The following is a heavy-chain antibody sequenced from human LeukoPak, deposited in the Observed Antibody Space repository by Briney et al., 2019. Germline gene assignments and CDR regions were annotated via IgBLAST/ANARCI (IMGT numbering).Heavy chain of an antibody. V-gene: IGHV3-21*01. J-gene: IGHJ5*02. Sequence: GGSLRLSCAASGFTFSSHSMNWVRQAPGKGLEWVSSISSSSSYIYYADSVKGRFTISRDNAKNSLYLQMNSLRAEDTAVYYCARESSSWGRWFDPWGQGTLVTVSS. CDR2: ISSSSSYI. D-gene: IGHD6-13*01. CDR1: GFTFSSHS. CDR3: ARESSSWGRWFDP.